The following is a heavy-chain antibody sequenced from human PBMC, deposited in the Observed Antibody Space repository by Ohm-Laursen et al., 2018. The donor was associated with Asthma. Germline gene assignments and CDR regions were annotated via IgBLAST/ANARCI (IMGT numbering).Heavy chain of an antibody. CDR1: AFSLTTRGEG. V-gene: IGHV2-5*02. D-gene: IGHD1-1*01. CDR2: IYWDDDK. Sequence: TQTLTLTCTFSAFSLTTRGEGVAWTRQPPGKALEWLALIYWDDDKRYSPSLESRLTITKDTSKNQVVLTMTNMDPVDTATYYCATRHTGTTAGDAFDVWGQGTLVTVSS. CDR3: ATRHTGTTAGDAFDV. J-gene: IGHJ3*01.